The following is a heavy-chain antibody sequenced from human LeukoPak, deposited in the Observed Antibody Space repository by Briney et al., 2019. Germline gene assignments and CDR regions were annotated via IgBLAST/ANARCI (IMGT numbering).Heavy chain of an antibody. J-gene: IGHJ4*02. D-gene: IGHD4-17*01. Sequence: GESLKISCAASGFTFSSYSMNWVRQAPGKGLEWVSSISSSSSYIYYADSVKGRFTISRDNAKNSLYLQMNSLRAEDTAVYYCARVSHTVTTYPPDYWGQGTLVTVSS. CDR1: GFTFSSYS. CDR3: ARVSHTVTTYPPDY. CDR2: ISSSSSYI. V-gene: IGHV3-21*01.